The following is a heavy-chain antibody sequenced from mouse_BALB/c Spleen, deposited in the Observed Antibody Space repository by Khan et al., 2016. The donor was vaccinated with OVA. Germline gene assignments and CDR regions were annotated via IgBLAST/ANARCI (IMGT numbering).Heavy chain of an antibody. D-gene: IGHD1-1*01. J-gene: IGHJ2*01. CDR1: GFTFNSYG. Sequence: EVELVESGGGLVQPGGSRKLSCAASGFTFNSYGMHWVRQAPEKGLEWVAYISGDSNTIYYADTVKGRFTISRDNPKNTLFLQMTSLMSEDTAVYYCATSYCYGYYFDYWGPGTTLTVS. V-gene: IGHV5-17*02. CDR3: ATSYCYGYYFDY. CDR2: ISGDSNTI.